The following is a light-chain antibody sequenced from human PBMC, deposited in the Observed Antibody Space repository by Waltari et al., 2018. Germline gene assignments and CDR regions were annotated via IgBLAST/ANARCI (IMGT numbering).Light chain of an antibody. V-gene: IGKV4-1*01. CDR3: QQYYSPLPYT. CDR2: WAS. CDR1: QTILYSSNNKNC. Sequence: DVVMTQSPDSLAVSLGERATINCKSSQTILYSSNNKNCLAWYQQKPGQPPKLLIYWASTRESWVPDRFSGSGSRTDFTLTISSLQPEDVAFYYCQQYYSPLPYTFGQGTKLEI. J-gene: IGKJ2*01.